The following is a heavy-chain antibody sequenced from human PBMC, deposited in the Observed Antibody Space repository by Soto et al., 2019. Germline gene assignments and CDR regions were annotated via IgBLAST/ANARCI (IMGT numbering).Heavy chain of an antibody. Sequence: GGSLRLSCAASGFTFSSYAMSWVRQAPGKGLEWVSAISGSGGSTYYADSVKGRFTISRDNSKNTLYLQMNSLRAEDTAVYYCAKEGSQPFHTAMVPGPEWGQGTLVTVSS. CDR1: GFTFSSYA. V-gene: IGHV3-23*01. CDR3: AKEGSQPFHTAMVPGPE. J-gene: IGHJ4*02. D-gene: IGHD5-18*01. CDR2: ISGSGGST.